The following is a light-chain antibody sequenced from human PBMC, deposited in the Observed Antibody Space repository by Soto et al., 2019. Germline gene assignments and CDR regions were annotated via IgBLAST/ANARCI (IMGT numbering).Light chain of an antibody. CDR2: EVT. CDR3: SSYAGNNNYV. J-gene: IGLJ1*01. CDR1: SSDIGDYNY. V-gene: IGLV2-8*01. Sequence: QSVLAQPPSASGSPGQSVTFSCTVTSSDIGDYNYVSWYQQHPGKAPKLMIYEVTKRPSGVPDRFSGSKSGNTASLTVSGLQADDEADYYSSSYAGNNNYVFGTGTKVTVL.